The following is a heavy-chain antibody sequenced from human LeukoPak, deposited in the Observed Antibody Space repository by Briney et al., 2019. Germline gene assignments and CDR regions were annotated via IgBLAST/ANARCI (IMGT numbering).Heavy chain of an antibody. CDR1: GGSISSYY. Sequence: PSETLSLTCTVSGGSISSYYWSWIRQPPGKGLEFIGYMYYSGSANYNPSLKSRVTISVDTSKNQFSLKLSSVTAADTAVYYCARGSSAFEIWGQGTMVTVSS. CDR3: ARGSSAFEI. D-gene: IGHD6-13*01. V-gene: IGHV4-59*01. CDR2: MYYSGSA. J-gene: IGHJ3*02.